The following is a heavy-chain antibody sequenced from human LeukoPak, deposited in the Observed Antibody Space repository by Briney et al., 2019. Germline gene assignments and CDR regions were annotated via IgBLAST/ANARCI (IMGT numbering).Heavy chain of an antibody. CDR1: GYTFTSYY. V-gene: IGHV1-46*01. J-gene: IGHJ6*03. Sequence: GASVKVSCKASGYTFTSYYMHWVRQAPGQGLEWMGIINPSCGSTSYAQKFQGRVTMTRDTSTSTVYMELSSLRSEDTAVYYCARGSIHYGSGSYDNYYYYMDVWGKGTTVTVSS. CDR2: INPSCGST. CDR3: ARGSIHYGSGSYDNYYYYMDV. D-gene: IGHD3-10*01.